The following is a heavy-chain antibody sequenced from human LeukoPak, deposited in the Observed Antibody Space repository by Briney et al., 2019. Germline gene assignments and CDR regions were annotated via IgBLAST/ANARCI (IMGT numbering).Heavy chain of an antibody. V-gene: IGHV4-59*01. Sequence: SETLSLTCTVSGGSISSYYWSWIRQPPGKGLEWTGYIYYSGSTNYNPSLKSRVTISVDTSKNQFSLKLSSVTAADTAVYYCARVRDFWSGYDYWGQGTLVTVSS. CDR2: IYYSGST. CDR1: GGSISSYY. CDR3: ARVRDFWSGYDY. J-gene: IGHJ4*02. D-gene: IGHD3-3*01.